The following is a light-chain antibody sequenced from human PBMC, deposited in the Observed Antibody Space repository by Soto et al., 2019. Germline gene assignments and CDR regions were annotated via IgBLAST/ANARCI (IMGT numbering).Light chain of an antibody. CDR1: SSDVGGYNY. CDR3: SSYAGSNNVV. J-gene: IGLJ2*01. CDR2: EVS. V-gene: IGLV2-8*01. Sequence: QSALTQPPSASGSPGQSVTISCTGTSSDVGGYNYVSWYQQHPGKAPKLMIYEVSRRPLGVPDRFSGSKSGNTASLTVSGLQAEDEAEYYCSSYAGSNNVVFGGGTKLTRP.